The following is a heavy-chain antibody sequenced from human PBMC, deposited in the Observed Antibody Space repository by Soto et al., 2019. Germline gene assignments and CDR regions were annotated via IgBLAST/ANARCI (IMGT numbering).Heavy chain of an antibody. J-gene: IGHJ4*02. V-gene: IGHV3-23*01. Sequence: EVQLLESGGDLVQPGGSLRLSCAASGFSFRSYAMGWVRQAPGKGLNWVSSISAGGDGTYYADSVKGRFTISRDNSKNTVYRQMASLRAEDTAVYYCADGGRYPYYWGPGTLVTVSS. CDR3: ADGGRYPYY. CDR1: GFSFRSYA. D-gene: IGHD1-26*01. CDR2: ISAGGDGT.